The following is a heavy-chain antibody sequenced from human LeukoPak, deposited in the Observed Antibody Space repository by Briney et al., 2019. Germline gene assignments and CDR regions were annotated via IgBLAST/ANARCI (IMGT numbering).Heavy chain of an antibody. CDR1: GGSISSYY. Sequence: PSETLSLTCTVSGGSISSYYWSWIRQPPGKGLEWIGYIYYSGSTNYNPSLKSRVTISVDTSRNQFSLKLSSVTAADTAVYYCARLTTVTPRFDYWGQGTLVTVSS. CDR2: IYYSGST. D-gene: IGHD4-17*01. J-gene: IGHJ4*02. CDR3: ARLTTVTPRFDY. V-gene: IGHV4-59*01.